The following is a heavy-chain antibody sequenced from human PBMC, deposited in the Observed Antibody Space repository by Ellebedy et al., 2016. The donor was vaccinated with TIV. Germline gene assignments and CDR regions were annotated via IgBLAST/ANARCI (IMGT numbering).Heavy chain of an antibody. V-gene: IGHV4-34*01. Sequence: SETLSLTXAVYGGSFSGYYWSWIRQPPGKGLEWIGEINHSGSTNYNPSLKSRVTISVDTSKNQFSLKLSSVTAADTAVYYCARGPRGRAPLAARPLDYWGQGTLVTVSS. CDR1: GGSFSGYY. D-gene: IGHD6-6*01. CDR3: ARGPRGRAPLAARPLDY. CDR2: INHSGST. J-gene: IGHJ4*02.